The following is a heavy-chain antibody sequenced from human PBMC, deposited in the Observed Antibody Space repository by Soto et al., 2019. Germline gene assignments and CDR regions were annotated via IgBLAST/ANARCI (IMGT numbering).Heavy chain of an antibody. CDR3: ATANIVLVPAAIPYYYGMDV. CDR1: GYTLTELS. J-gene: IGHJ6*02. D-gene: IGHD2-2*01. CDR2: FDPEDGET. Sequence: ASVKVSCKVSGYTLTELSMHWVRQAPGEGLEWMGGFDPEDGETIYAQKFQGRVTMTEDTSTDTAYMELSSLRSEDTAVSYCATANIVLVPAAIPYYYGMDVWGQGTKVTVSS. V-gene: IGHV1-24*01.